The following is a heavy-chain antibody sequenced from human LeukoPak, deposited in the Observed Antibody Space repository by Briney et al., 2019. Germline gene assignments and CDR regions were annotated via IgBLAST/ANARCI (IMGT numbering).Heavy chain of an antibody. V-gene: IGHV1-8*01. CDR2: MNPNRGNT. Sequence: ASVKVSCKSSGYTFTSYEINGVRQAARQGLEWVGWMNPNRGNTGYAQKFQGRVTMTRNTSISTAYMELSSLRSEDTAVYYCARVGKYYDFWSGYPNWFDPWGQGTLVTVSS. CDR1: GYTFTSYE. J-gene: IGHJ5*02. CDR3: ARVGKYYDFWSGYPNWFDP. D-gene: IGHD3-3*01.